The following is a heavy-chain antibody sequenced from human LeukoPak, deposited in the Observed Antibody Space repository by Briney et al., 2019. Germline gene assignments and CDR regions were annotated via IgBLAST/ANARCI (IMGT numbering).Heavy chain of an antibody. D-gene: IGHD5-12*01. CDR1: GGSISSSSYY. J-gene: IGHJ3*02. Sequence: KPSETLSLTCTVSGGSISSSSYYWSWIRQPPGKGLEWIGHIYYSGSTNYNPSLKSRVTISVDTSKNQFSLKLSSVTAADTAVYYCARVIYSGGPDAFDIWGQGTMVTVSS. CDR2: IYYSGST. V-gene: IGHV4-61*01. CDR3: ARVIYSGGPDAFDI.